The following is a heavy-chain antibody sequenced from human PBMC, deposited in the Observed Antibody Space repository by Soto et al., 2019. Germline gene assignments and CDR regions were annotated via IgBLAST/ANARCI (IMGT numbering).Heavy chain of an antibody. V-gene: IGHV4-31*03. D-gene: IGHD2-15*01. Sequence: SETLSLTCTVSGGSISSGGYYWSWIRQHPGKGLEWIGYIYYSGSTYYNPSLKSRVTTSVDTSKNQFSLKLSSVTAADTAVYYCARTPPTPYCSGGSCYPGGTFDIWGQGTMVTVSS. CDR2: IYYSGST. J-gene: IGHJ3*02. CDR3: ARTPPTPYCSGGSCYPGGTFDI. CDR1: GGSISSGGYY.